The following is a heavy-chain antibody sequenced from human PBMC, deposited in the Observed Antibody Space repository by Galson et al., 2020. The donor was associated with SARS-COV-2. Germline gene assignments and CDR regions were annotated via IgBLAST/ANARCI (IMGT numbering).Heavy chain of an antibody. D-gene: IGHD6-13*01. CDR2: IYHSGST. V-gene: IGHV4-4*02. Sequence: SETLSLTCAVSGGSISSSNWWSWVRQPPGKGLEWIGEIYHSGSTNYHPSLKRRVTISVDKSKNQFSLKLSSVTAADTAVYYCARFIAAAGSGFDPWGQGTLVTVSS. CDR3: ARFIAAAGSGFDP. J-gene: IGHJ5*02. CDR1: GGSISSSNW.